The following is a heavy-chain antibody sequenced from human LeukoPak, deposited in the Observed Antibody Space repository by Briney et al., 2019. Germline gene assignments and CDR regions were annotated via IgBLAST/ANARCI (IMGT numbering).Heavy chain of an antibody. CDR1: GFTFSSYG. D-gene: IGHD3-3*01. J-gene: IGHJ4*02. CDR3: AKDGYYLYYFDY. Sequence: GGSLRLSCAASGFTFSSYGMHWVRQAPGKGLEWVAFIRYDGSNKYYADSVKGRFTISRDNSKNTLYLQMNSLRAEDTAVYYCAKDGYYLYYFDYWGQGTLVTVSS. CDR2: IRYDGSNK. V-gene: IGHV3-30*02.